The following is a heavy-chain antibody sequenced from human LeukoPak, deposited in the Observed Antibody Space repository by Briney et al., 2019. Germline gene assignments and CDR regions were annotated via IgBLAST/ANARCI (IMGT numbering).Heavy chain of an antibody. V-gene: IGHV4-59*01. CDR3: ARALNYYYYMDV. CDR2: IYYSGST. CDR1: GGSISSYY. J-gene: IGHJ6*03. Sequence: PSETLSLTCTVSGGSISSYYWSWIRQPPGKGLEWIGYIYYSGSTNYNPSLKSRVTISVDTSKNQFSLRLSSVTAADTAVYYCARALNYYYYMDVWGKGTTVTISS.